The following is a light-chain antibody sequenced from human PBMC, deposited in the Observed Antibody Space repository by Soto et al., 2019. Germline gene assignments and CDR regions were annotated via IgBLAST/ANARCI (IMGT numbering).Light chain of an antibody. CDR1: QNIISN. CDR3: QQYGSSPRT. Sequence: EIVMTQSPATLSMSPVERATLSCRASQNIISNLAWYQQKPGQAPRLLIYGTSSRATGIPDRFSGSGSGTDFTLTISRLEPEDFAVYYCQQYGSSPRTCGQGTKGDIK. CDR2: GTS. V-gene: IGKV3-20*01. J-gene: IGKJ1*01.